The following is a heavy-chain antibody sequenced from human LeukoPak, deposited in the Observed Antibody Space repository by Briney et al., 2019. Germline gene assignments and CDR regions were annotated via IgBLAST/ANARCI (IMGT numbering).Heavy chain of an antibody. CDR3: AREVITMVRGWISDAFDI. J-gene: IGHJ3*02. D-gene: IGHD3-10*01. Sequence: SETLSPTCTVSGGSISSGGYYWSWIRQHPGKGLEWIGYIYYSGSTYYNPSLKSRVTISVDTSKNQFSLKLSSVTAADTAVYYCAREVITMVRGWISDAFDIWGQGTMVTVSS. V-gene: IGHV4-31*03. CDR2: IYYSGST. CDR1: GGSISSGGYY.